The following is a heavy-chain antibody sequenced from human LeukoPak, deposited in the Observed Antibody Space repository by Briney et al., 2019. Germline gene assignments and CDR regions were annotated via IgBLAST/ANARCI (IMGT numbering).Heavy chain of an antibody. CDR3: ARSVAAIESWFDP. Sequence: PGGSLRLSCAASGFIVSSCEMNWVRQAPGKGLEWVSYISSSGSTIYYADSVKGRFTISRDNAKNSLYLQMNSLRAEDTAVYYCARSVAAIESWFDPWGQGTLVTVSS. CDR2: ISSSGSTI. J-gene: IGHJ5*02. V-gene: IGHV3-48*03. CDR1: GFIVSSCE. D-gene: IGHD2-15*01.